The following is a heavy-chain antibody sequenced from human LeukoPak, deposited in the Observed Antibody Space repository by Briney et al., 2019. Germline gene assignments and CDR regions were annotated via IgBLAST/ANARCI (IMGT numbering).Heavy chain of an antibody. CDR2: ISNSGGST. V-gene: IGHV3-23*01. CDR3: AKPFLRSGRQSIDY. D-gene: IGHD3-10*01. J-gene: IGHJ4*02. CDR1: GFTFSSYS. Sequence: GGSLRLSCAASGFTFSSYSMNWVRQAPGKGLEWVSTISNSGGSTYNADSVKGRFTISRDNSKNTLYLQMNSLRAEDTAVYYCAKPFLRSGRQSIDYWGQGTLVTVSS.